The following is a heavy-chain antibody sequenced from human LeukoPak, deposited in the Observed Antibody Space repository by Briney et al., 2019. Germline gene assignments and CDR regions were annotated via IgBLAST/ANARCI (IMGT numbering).Heavy chain of an antibody. J-gene: IGHJ4*02. D-gene: IGHD2-2*01. V-gene: IGHV1-18*01. CDR3: ARAYCSSTSCYVVGGGDFDY. CDR1: GYTFTSYG. CDR2: ISAYNGNT. Sequence: ASVKVSCKASGYTFTSYGISWVRQAPGQGLEWMGWISAYNGNTNYAQKLQGRVTMTTDTSTSTAYMELRSLRSDDTAVYYCARAYCSSTSCYVVGGGDFDYWGQGTLVTVSS.